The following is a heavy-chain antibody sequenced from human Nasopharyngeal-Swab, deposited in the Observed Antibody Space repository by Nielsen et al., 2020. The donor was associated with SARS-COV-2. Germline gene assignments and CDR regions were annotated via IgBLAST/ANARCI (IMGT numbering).Heavy chain of an antibody. J-gene: IGHJ4*02. CDR1: GYTFITHA. CDR2: INTNTGSP. CDR3: ARPSPYGDYSFDY. V-gene: IGHV7-4-1*01. D-gene: IGHD4-17*01. Sequence: VNVPCKACGYTFITHAMNWVRQAPGQGLEWMGWINTNTGSPRYAQGFTGRFVFSLDTSVSTAYLQIRSLKPEDTAVYFCARPSPYGDYSFDYWGQGTLVTVSS.